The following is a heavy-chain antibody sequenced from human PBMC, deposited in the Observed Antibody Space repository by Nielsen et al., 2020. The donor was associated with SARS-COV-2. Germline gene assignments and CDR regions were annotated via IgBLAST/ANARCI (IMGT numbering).Heavy chain of an antibody. CDR1: GFTFSSYG. Sequence: GESLKISCAASGFTFSSYGMHWVRQAPGKGLEWVAVISYDGSNKYYADSVKGRFTISRDNSKNTLYLQMNSLRAEDTAVYYCAKDSNYDSSGYLVELSAAFDYWGQGTLVTVSS. CDR2: ISYDGSNK. D-gene: IGHD3-22*01. J-gene: IGHJ4*02. V-gene: IGHV3-30*18. CDR3: AKDSNYDSSGYLVELSAAFDY.